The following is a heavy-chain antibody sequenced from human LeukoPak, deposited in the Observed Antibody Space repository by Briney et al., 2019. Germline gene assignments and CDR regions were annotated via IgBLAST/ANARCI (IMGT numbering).Heavy chain of an antibody. CDR3: ARDQLDIVVVPAAIPVGY. D-gene: IGHD2-2*02. J-gene: IGHJ4*02. V-gene: IGHV3-23*01. Sequence: GGSLRLSCAASGFTFSSYAMSWVRQAPGKGLEWVSAISGSGGSTYYADSVKGRFTISRDNSKTTLYLQMNSLRVEDTAVYYCARDQLDIVVVPAAIPVGYWGQGTLVTVSS. CDR2: ISGSGGST. CDR1: GFTFSSYA.